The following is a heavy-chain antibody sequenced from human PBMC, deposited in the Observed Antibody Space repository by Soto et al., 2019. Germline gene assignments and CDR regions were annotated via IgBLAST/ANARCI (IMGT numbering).Heavy chain of an antibody. J-gene: IGHJ6*02. CDR2: MNPNSGNT. Sequence: ASVKVSCKASGYTFTSYDINWVRQATGQGLEWMGWMNPNSGNTGYAQKFQGRVTMTRNTSISTAYMELSSLRSEDTAVYYCARGQRRAESYYYYGMDVWGQGTTVTVSS. CDR1: GYTFTSYD. D-gene: IGHD6-25*01. V-gene: IGHV1-8*01. CDR3: ARGQRRAESYYYYGMDV.